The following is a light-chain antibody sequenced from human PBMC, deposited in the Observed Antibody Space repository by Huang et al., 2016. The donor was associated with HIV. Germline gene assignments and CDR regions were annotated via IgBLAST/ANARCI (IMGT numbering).Light chain of an antibody. J-gene: IGKJ4*01. CDR2: GAS. Sequence: EIVMTQSPATLSVSPGERATLSCRASQRVSRNLAWYQQKPGQAPRLVIYGASTRDTGIPARFSGSGSGTEFTLTISSLQSEDVAIYFCQQYNNWPPLTFGGGTKVEMK. CDR1: QRVSRN. CDR3: QQYNNWPPLT. V-gene: IGKV3-15*01.